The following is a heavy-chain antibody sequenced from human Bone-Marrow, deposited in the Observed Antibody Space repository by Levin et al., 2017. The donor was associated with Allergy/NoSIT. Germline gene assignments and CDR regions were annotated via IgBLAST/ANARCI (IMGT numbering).Heavy chain of an antibody. CDR1: GYTFTGYY. CDR3: AKVIRASILVTHV. V-gene: IGHV1-2*02. CDR2: INPDTGFT. Sequence: GASVKVSCRASGYTFTGYYLHWVRQAPGQGLVWMGWINPDTGFTNHAQKFQDRVTMTRDTSINTAYMELDSLTSDDTAVYYCAKVIRASILVTHVWGQGTLVTVAS. J-gene: IGHJ4*02. D-gene: IGHD5-12*01.